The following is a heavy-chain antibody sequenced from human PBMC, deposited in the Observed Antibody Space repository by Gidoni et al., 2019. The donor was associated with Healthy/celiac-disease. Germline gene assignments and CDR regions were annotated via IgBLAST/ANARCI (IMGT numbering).Heavy chain of an antibody. CDR3: ARDRDYGSGSYYHY. V-gene: IGHV3-7*01. Sequence: EVQLVESGGGLVQPGGSLRLSCAASGFTFSSDWMSWVRQAPGKGLEWVANIKQDGSEKYYVDSGKGRFTISRDNAKNSLYLQMNSLRAEDTAVYYCARDRDYGSGSYYHYWGQGTLVTVSS. J-gene: IGHJ4*02. D-gene: IGHD3-10*01. CDR1: GFTFSSDW. CDR2: IKQDGSEK.